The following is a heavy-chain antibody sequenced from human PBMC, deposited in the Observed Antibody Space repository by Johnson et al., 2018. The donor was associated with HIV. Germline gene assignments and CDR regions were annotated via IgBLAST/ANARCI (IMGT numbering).Heavy chain of an antibody. D-gene: IGHD4-17*01. V-gene: IGHV3-30*03. CDR2: FSYDGSDK. CDR3: ARESNGDYVAFDI. Sequence: QVQLVESGGGVVQPGRSLRLSCAASGFTFSSNAMHWVRQAPGKGLEWVAVFSYDGSDKYYADSVKGRFTISRDNSKNTLYLQMDSLRPEDTALYYCARESNGDYVAFDIWGQGTMVTVSS. CDR1: GFTFSSNA. J-gene: IGHJ3*02.